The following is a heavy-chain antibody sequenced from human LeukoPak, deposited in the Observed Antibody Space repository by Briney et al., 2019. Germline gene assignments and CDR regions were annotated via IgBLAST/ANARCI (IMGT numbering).Heavy chain of an antibody. CDR2: ISADDKA. CDR3: AKDLALAGTGGGFDV. J-gene: IGHJ3*01. V-gene: IGHV3-23*01. Sequence: GGSLRLSCAASGFTFTTYAINWVRQAPGKGLEWVSGISADDKAYYADSVKGRFTISRDNSKNTVSLQMSSLRAEDTALYYCAKDLALAGTGGGFDVWGQGTRVTVSS. CDR1: GFTFTTYA. D-gene: IGHD6-19*01.